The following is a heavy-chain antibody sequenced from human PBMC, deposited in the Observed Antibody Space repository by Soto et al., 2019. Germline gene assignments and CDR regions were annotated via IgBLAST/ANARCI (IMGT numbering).Heavy chain of an antibody. D-gene: IGHD2-15*01. CDR1: GFTFSSYA. V-gene: IGHV3-23*01. CDR2: ISGSGGST. CDR3: ARSPPSSVPAKFDY. J-gene: IGHJ4*02. Sequence: GGSLRLSCAAYGFTFSSYAMSWVRQAPGKGLEWVSAISGSGGSTYYAHSVKGRFTISRDNSKNTLYLQMNSLRAEDTAVYYYARSPPSSVPAKFDYWGQGTLVTVSS.